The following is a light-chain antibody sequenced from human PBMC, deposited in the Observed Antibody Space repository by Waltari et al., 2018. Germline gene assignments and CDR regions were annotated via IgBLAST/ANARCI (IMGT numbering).Light chain of an antibody. CDR2: WAS. CDR1: SVLFSFNNKNY. Sequence: SVLFSFNNKNYLLWYQQKPGQPPKLLIYWASTRESGVPDRFSCSGSGTDFTLSINSLQAEDVAVYYCQQYYSTPWTFGQGTKVEIK. J-gene: IGKJ1*01. CDR3: QQYYSTPWT. V-gene: IGKV4-1*01.